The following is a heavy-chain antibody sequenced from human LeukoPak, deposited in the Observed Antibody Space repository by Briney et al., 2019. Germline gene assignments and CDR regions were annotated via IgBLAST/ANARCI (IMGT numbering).Heavy chain of an antibody. D-gene: IGHD6-19*01. V-gene: IGHV3-48*01. CDR3: ARIHSSGWYRRVDYFDY. J-gene: IGHJ4*02. Sequence: AGSLSLSCAASGFTFSSYSMNWVRQAPGKGLDWVWYISGSSSTIYYADSLNGRFTISRDNAKNSLYLQMNSLRAEDTAVYYCARIHSSGWYRRVDYFDYWGQGTLVTVSS. CDR1: GFTFSSYS. CDR2: ISGSSSTI.